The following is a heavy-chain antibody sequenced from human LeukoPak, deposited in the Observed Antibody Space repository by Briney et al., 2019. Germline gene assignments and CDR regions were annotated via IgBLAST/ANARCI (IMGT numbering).Heavy chain of an antibody. D-gene: IGHD6-6*01. J-gene: IGHJ4*02. Sequence: GGSLRLSCAASGFTFSSYGMHWVRQAPGKGLEWVAFIWYDGSNKYYGDSVKGRFTISRDNSKNTLYLQMNSQRAEDTAVYYCASGYSSWTLFFYWGQGNLVTVSS. V-gene: IGHV3-33*01. CDR2: IWYDGSNK. CDR3: ASGYSSWTLFFY. CDR1: GFTFSSYG.